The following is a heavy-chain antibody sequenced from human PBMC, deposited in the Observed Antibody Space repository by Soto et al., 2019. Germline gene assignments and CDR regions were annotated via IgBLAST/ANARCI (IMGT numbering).Heavy chain of an antibody. CDR1: GFTFSRYA. Sequence: PGGSLRLSCAASGFTFSRYAMNWVRQAPGKGLEWVAVISYDGSRKYYADSMKGRFTISRDNSKNTLYVQMDSLRVEDTAVYYCARDETGHAGFDYWGQGTLVTVSS. CDR2: ISYDGSRK. CDR3: ARDETGHAGFDY. J-gene: IGHJ4*02. V-gene: IGHV3-30*03.